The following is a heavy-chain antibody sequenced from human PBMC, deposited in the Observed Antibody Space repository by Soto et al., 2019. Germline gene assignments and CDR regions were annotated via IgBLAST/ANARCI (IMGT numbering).Heavy chain of an antibody. CDR3: ESDRSGWYDF. CDR2: ISPHNGNS. Sequence: QVHLVQSGPEVKKTGASVKVSCNTSGYPFTSNRLSWVRRAPGQGLEWMGWISPHNGNSKYAQKFQDRVTMTADTAASTVYMELRSLRSDDSAVFYCESDRSGWYDFWGQGPLVTVSA. V-gene: IGHV1-18*01. D-gene: IGHD6-19*01. CDR1: GYPFTSNR. J-gene: IGHJ4*02.